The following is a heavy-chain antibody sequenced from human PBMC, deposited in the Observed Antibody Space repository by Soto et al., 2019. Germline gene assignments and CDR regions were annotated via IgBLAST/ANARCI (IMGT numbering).Heavy chain of an antibody. CDR3: AKDGRKNLDY. J-gene: IGHJ4*01. D-gene: IGHD1-26*01. Sequence: QVQLVESGGGVVQPGRSLRLSCAASGFTLIHYAMHWVLQAPGKGVEWVALMSYDGSNEYYAASVNGRFTISKDNYKNTLYLQKNSLRDEDTGEYYCAKDGRKNLDYWGNGTLVTVSS. CDR2: MSYDGSNE. CDR1: GFTLIHYA. V-gene: IGHV3-30*18.